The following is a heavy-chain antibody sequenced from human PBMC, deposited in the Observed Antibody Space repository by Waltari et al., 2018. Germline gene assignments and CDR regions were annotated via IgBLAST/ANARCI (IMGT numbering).Heavy chain of an antibody. V-gene: IGHV1-18*01. J-gene: IGHJ4*02. CDR2: ISVFNGHT. CDR1: GYTFTSYG. CDR3: ARRVGTGDYDSRRGYFDY. D-gene: IGHD4-17*01. Sequence: QVQLVQSGNEVKKPGASVKVSCKASGYTFTSYGISWVRQAPGQGLEWMGWISVFNGHTNYAQRLQGRVSMTADTSTSTSYMELRSLISDDTAVYYCARRVGTGDYDSRRGYFDYWGQGTLVTVSS.